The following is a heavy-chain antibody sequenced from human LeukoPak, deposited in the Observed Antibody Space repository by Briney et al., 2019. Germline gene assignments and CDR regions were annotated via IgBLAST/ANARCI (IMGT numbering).Heavy chain of an antibody. CDR1: GYTFTAYY. V-gene: IGHV1-2*02. J-gene: IGHJ4*02. Sequence: ASVKVSCKASGYTFTAYYMHWVRQAPGQGLEWMGWINLNSGGTNYAQKFQGRVTMTRDTSISAAYKDLSRLGSDDTAVYYCARVAGGDWYYFDFWGQGTLVTVSS. CDR2: INLNSGGT. D-gene: IGHD2-21*02. CDR3: ARVAGGDWYYFDF.